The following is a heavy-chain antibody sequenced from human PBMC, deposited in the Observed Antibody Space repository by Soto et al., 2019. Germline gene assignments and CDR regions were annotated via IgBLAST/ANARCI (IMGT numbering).Heavy chain of an antibody. CDR2: IYYSGST. D-gene: IGHD3-10*01. CDR1: GGTISSYD. V-gene: IGHV4-59*08. CDR3: ARHNYGSGSTYFDY. Sequence: SETLSLTCTVSGGTISSYDWSWIRQPPGKGLEWIGYIYYSGSTNYNPSLKSRVTISVDTSKNQFSLKLNSMTAADTAVYYCARHNYGSGSTYFDYWGQGTLVTVS. J-gene: IGHJ4*02.